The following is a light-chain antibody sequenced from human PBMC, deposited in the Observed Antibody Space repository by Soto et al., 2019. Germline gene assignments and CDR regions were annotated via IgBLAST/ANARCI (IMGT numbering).Light chain of an antibody. V-gene: IGKV1-12*01. CDR2: AAS. CDR3: QQGNTFPPLS. CDR1: QDISTW. Sequence: TQMTQSPSSVSASVGDRVTITCRASQDISTWLAWYQQKPGKAPQLLIFAASTLHRGVPSRFSGRGSGTDFTLIIDSLQPEDFATYYCQQGNTFPPLSFGGGTKVEIK. J-gene: IGKJ4*01.